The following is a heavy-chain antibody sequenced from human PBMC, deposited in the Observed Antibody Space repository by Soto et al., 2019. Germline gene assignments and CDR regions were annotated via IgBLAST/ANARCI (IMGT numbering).Heavy chain of an antibody. CDR3: ARLRDSDGMDV. Sequence: QVQLVQSGAEVNKPGSSVKVSCKASGGTFSSYTISWVRQPPGQGLEWMGRIIPILGIANYAQKFQGRVTITADKSTSTAYMELSSLRSEDTAVYYCARLRDSDGMDVWGQGTTVTVSS. J-gene: IGHJ6*02. D-gene: IGHD1-26*01. CDR2: IIPILGIA. CDR1: GGTFSSYT. V-gene: IGHV1-69*02.